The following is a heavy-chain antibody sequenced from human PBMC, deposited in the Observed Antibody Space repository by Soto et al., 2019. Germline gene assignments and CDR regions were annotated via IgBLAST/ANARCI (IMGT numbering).Heavy chain of an antibody. CDR2: IYATGTT. CDR3: VRNGTKTLRDWFDP. CDR1: GASISGFY. Sequence: SETLSLTLTVSGASISGFYWNWIRKSAGKGLEWIGRIYATGTTDYNPSLKSRVMMSVDTSKKQFSLKLRSVTDADTAVYYCVRNGTKTLRDWFDPGGQGISVTVSS. J-gene: IGHJ5*02. V-gene: IGHV4-4*07. D-gene: IGHD1-1*01.